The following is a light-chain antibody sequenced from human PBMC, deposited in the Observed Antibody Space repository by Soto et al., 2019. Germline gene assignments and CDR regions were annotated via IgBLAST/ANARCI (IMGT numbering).Light chain of an antibody. J-gene: IGKJ5*01. Sequence: DIQMTQSPASLSASVGDRATITCRASQSISSYLNWYQQKPGKAPKLLIYAASSLQSGVPSRFSGSGPGTDFTLTISSLQPEDFATYYCQQSYSTPITFGQGTRLENK. CDR3: QQSYSTPIT. CDR2: AAS. CDR1: QSISSY. V-gene: IGKV1-39*01.